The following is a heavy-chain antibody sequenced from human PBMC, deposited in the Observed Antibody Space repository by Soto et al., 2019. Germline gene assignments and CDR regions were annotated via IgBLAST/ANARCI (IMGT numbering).Heavy chain of an antibody. CDR1: GFNFATHW. Sequence: EVQLVESGGDLVQPGESLRLSCAASGFNFATHWMSWVRQAPGKGLQWVANINQDGRGRYYVDSLKGRFTISRDNAKNSLYLQMNSLTADDTAVYYCARGDNNFVELGYLGRGALVIVSS. CDR3: ARGDNNFVELGY. J-gene: IGHJ4*02. D-gene: IGHD1-20*01. V-gene: IGHV3-7*01. CDR2: INQDGRGR.